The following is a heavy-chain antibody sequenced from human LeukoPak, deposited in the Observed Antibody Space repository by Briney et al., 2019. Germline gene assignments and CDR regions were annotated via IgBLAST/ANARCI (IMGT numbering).Heavy chain of an antibody. J-gene: IGHJ4*02. Sequence: PSETLSLTCTVSGGSISSSSYYWGWIRQPPGKGLEWIGSIYYSGSTYYNPSLKSRVTISVDTSKNQFSLKLSSATAADTAVYYCARRFDCSSTSCYEPYFDYWGQGTLVTVSS. V-gene: IGHV4-39*01. CDR3: ARRFDCSSTSCYEPYFDY. D-gene: IGHD2-2*01. CDR1: GGSISSSSYY. CDR2: IYYSGST.